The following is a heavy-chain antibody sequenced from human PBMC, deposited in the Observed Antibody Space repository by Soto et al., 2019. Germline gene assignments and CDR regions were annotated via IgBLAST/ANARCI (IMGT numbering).Heavy chain of an antibody. CDR2: ISSGGGTI. CDR3: ARTPITSGSYHYDS. V-gene: IGHV3-11*01. CDR1: GFTFSDYY. Sequence: QVQLVESGGGLVKPEGSLRLSCAASGFTFSDYYMTWIRQAPGKGLEWVSYISSGGGTIHYADSVKGRFTISRDNAKNSLYLQMNRLRAEDTAVYYCARTPITSGSYHYDSWGQGTLVTVSS. J-gene: IGHJ4*02. D-gene: IGHD3-10*01.